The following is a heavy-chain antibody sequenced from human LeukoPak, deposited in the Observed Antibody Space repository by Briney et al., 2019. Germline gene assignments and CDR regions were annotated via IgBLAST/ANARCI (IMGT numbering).Heavy chain of an antibody. CDR1: GGSSSSHY. Sequence: SETLSLTCTVSGGSSSSHYWSWIRQPAGKGLEWFGRIYSSGTTNYNPSLKSRVTMSVDTSKNQFSLKLSSVTAADTAVYYCARASYHGNRYFDLWGRGTLVTVSS. V-gene: IGHV4-4*07. CDR2: IYSSGTT. J-gene: IGHJ2*01. CDR3: ARASYHGNRYFDL. D-gene: IGHD3-10*01.